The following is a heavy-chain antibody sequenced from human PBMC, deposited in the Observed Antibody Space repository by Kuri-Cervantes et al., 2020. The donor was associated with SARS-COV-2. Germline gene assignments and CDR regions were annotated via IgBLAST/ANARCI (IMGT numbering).Heavy chain of an antibody. D-gene: IGHD3-3*01. CDR2: ISSSSSTI. Sequence: GGSLRLSCAASGFTFSSYSMNWVRQAQGKGPEWVSYISSSSSTIYYADSVKGRFTISRDNAKNSLYLQMNSLRDEDTAVYYCARDGSDDFWSGHELGMDVWGQGTTVTVSS. CDR1: GFTFSSYS. J-gene: IGHJ6*02. CDR3: ARDGSDDFWSGHELGMDV. V-gene: IGHV3-48*02.